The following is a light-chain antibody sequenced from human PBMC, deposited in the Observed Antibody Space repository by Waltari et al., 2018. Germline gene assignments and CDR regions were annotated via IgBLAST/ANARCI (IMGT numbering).Light chain of an antibody. J-gene: IGKJ5*01. CDR1: RDISTR. Sequence: DIEMTQSPSSVSASVGDGVTITCRASRDISTRLAWYQQKPGKTPNLLIYDGYTLQSGVPSRFSGSGSGTVFTLTISSLQPEDFATYYCQQAHSFPITFGQGTRLEIK. CDR3: QQAHSFPIT. CDR2: DGY. V-gene: IGKV1-12*01.